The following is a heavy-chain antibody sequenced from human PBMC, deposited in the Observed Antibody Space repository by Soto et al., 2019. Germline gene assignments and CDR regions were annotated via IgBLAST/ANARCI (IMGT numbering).Heavy chain of an antibody. Sequence: SQTLSLTCAITVDSLSSNSAGGSWVSQSPSRGLELLVTTDYRAKCYYEYAGSGRGRRTINPDTSNNQYSLQRNSGTPEDTAVDFCARGPQYSGWIFDYWGQGTPVTVSS. D-gene: IGHD5-12*01. V-gene: IGHV6-1*01. CDR1: VDSLSSNSAG. CDR3: ARGPQYSGWIFDY. CDR2: TDYRAKCYY. J-gene: IGHJ4*01.